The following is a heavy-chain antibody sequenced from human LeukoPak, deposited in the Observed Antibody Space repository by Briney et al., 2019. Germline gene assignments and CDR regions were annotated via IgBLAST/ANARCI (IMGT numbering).Heavy chain of an antibody. D-gene: IGHD6-13*01. CDR3: ARVRRISSSWYEGSTGDY. CDR2: IYYSGST. Sequence: SETLSLTCTVSGYSISSGYYWGWIRQPPGKGLEWIGSIYYSGSTYYNPSLKSRVTLSVDTSKNQFSLKLSSVTAADTAMYYCARVRRISSSWYEGSTGDYWGQGTLVTVSS. CDR1: GYSISSGYY. J-gene: IGHJ4*02. V-gene: IGHV4-38-2*02.